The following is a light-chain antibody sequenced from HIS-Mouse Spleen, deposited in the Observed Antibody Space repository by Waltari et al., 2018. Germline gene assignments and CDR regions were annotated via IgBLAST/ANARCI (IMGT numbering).Light chain of an antibody. CDR2: WAS. CDR3: QQYYSTPYT. V-gene: IGKV4-1*01. CDR1: QSVLYSSNNKND. J-gene: IGKJ2*01. Sequence: DIVMTQSPDSLAVSLGARATINCKSSQSVLYSSNNKNDLAWYQQKPGQPPMLLIYWASTRESGLPDRFSGSGSGKDFTLTISSLQAEDGAVYYCQQYYSTPYTFGQGTKLEIK.